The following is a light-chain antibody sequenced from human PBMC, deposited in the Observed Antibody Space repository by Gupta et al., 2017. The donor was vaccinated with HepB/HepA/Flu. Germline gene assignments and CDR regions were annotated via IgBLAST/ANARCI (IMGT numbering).Light chain of an antibody. J-gene: IGKJ1*01. Sequence: DIVMTQSPDSLAVSLGERGTINCKSSQSVLYSSNNNNYLAWYQQKPGQPPKLLISWASTRESGVPDRFSGSGSGTDFTLTISSLQAEDVAVYYCQQVYSFPWMFGQGTKVEVE. CDR3: QQVYSFPWM. V-gene: IGKV4-1*01. CDR2: WAS. CDR1: QSVLYSSNNNNY.